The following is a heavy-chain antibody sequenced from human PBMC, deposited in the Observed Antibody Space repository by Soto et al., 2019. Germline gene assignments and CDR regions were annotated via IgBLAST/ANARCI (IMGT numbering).Heavy chain of an antibody. CDR3: ARHILGVDTSMFR. CDR1: GYSFTNYW. J-gene: IGHJ4*01. D-gene: IGHD1-26*01. Sequence: GESLKISCKASGYSFTNYWISWVRQMPGKGLEWVGRVDPSDSYTNYGQSFEGHVTISVDKSTSTAYLQWSSLKASDTAMYYCARHILGVDTSMFRWGQGTLVTVSS. CDR2: VDPSDSYT. V-gene: IGHV5-10-1*01.